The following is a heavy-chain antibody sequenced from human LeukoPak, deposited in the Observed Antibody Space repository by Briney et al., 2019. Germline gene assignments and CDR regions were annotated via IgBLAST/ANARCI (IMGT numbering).Heavy chain of an antibody. CDR1: GYTFSAYY. Sequence: ASVKVSCKASGYTFSAYYIHWVRQAPGQGLEWMGWINPISGGTNFAQKFQGRVTMTRDTSISTAYMELSRLRSDDTAAYYCARVQGYCSSTSCYPDTNFDYWGQGTLVTVSS. CDR2: INPISGGT. D-gene: IGHD2-2*01. CDR3: ARVQGYCSSTSCYPDTNFDY. J-gene: IGHJ4*02. V-gene: IGHV1-2*02.